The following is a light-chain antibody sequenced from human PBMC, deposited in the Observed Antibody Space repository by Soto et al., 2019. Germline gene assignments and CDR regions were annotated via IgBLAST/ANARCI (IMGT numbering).Light chain of an antibody. CDR1: SSNIGSNT. CDR2: NNN. V-gene: IGLV1-44*01. Sequence: QSVLTQPPSASGTPGQRVTISCSGSSSNIGSNTVNWYQQLPGTAPKLLIYNNNQRPSGVPDRFSGSKSGTSASLAISGLQSEDEAEDYCAAWDDSLNGFVFGTGTKVTVL. CDR3: AAWDDSLNGFV. J-gene: IGLJ1*01.